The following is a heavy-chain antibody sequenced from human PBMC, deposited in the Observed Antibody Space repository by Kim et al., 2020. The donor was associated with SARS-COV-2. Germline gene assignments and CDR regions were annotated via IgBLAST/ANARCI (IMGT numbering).Heavy chain of an antibody. J-gene: IGHJ5*02. D-gene: IGHD2-2*01. Sequence: TDYAAPVKGRFTISRDDSKNTLYLQMNSLKTEDTAVYYCTTEGVVPSLFPWGQGTLVTVSS. CDR2: T. CDR3: TTEGVVPSLFP. V-gene: IGHV3-15*01.